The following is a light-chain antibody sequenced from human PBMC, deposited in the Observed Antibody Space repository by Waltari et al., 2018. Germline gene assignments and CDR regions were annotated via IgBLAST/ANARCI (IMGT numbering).Light chain of an antibody. CDR2: AAS. Sequence: DIQMTQSPSSLSASVGDRVTITCRASQGISNYLAWYQQQPGKVPKLLIYAASTLQAGVPSRFSGSGSGTDFTLTISSLQPEDVAVYFCQVYGDLRDTFGQGTKLEIK. V-gene: IGKV1-27*01. CDR1: QGISNY. CDR3: QVYGDLRDT. J-gene: IGKJ2*01.